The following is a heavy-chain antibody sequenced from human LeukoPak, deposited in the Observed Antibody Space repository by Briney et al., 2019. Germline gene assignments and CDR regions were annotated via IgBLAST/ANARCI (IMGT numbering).Heavy chain of an antibody. Sequence: GGSLRLSCAASGFTFSSYSMNWVRQAPGKGLEWVSSISSSSSYIYYADSVKGRFTISRDNAKNSLYLQMDSLGPEDTAVYYCARDPYSGNYGNDYYYYMDVWGKGTTVTVSS. CDR1: GFTFSSYS. V-gene: IGHV3-21*01. CDR2: ISSSSSYI. D-gene: IGHD1-26*01. J-gene: IGHJ6*03. CDR3: ARDPYSGNYGNDYYYYMDV.